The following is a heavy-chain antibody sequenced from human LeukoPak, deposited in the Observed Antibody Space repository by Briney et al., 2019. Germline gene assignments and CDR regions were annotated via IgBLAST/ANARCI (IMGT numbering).Heavy chain of an antibody. J-gene: IGHJ6*02. Sequence: ASVKVSCMDSLGTFSSYAISWVRPTPGQGLEWVGGIFPIFGTAHYAQKFQGRVTLTADESTSTAYMELSSLRAEDTAVYYCARQALGGYDNYYYYGMDVWVQGTTVTVSS. D-gene: IGHD5-12*01. CDR3: ARQALGGYDNYYYYGMDV. V-gene: IGHV1-69*13. CDR2: IFPIFGTA. CDR1: LGTFSSYA.